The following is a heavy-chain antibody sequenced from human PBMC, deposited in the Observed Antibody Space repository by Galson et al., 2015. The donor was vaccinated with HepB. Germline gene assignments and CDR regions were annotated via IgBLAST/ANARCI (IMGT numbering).Heavy chain of an antibody. CDR3: ARSSDMVATYY. J-gene: IGHJ4*02. D-gene: IGHD5-12*01. V-gene: IGHV4-39*01. CDR2: MFYSGST. CDR1: GGSISSSSYY. Sequence: ETLSLTCTVSGGSISSSSYYWGWIRQPPGKGLEWIGSMFYSGSTYYNPSLKSRVTMSADTSKNQFSLKLSSVTAADTAVYYCARSSDMVATYYWGQGTLVTVSS.